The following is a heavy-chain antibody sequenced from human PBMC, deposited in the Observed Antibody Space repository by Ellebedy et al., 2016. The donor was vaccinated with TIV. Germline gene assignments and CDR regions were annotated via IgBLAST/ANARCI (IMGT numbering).Heavy chain of an antibody. D-gene: IGHD2/OR15-2a*01. CDR1: GFSFNSYA. CDR3: AKGRGGGSDSPTPRYYFDY. J-gene: IGHJ4*02. CDR2: ISNTGGRT. Sequence: LSLTCAASGFSFNSYAMSWVRQAPGKGLEWVSTISNTGGRTYYADSVEGRFIITRDNSKKTLYLQMNSLRGEDTAVYYCAKGRGGGSDSPTPRYYFDYWGLGTLVTVSS. V-gene: IGHV3-23*01.